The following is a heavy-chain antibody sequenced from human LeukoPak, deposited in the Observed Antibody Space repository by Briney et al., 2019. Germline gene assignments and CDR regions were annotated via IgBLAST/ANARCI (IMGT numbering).Heavy chain of an antibody. V-gene: IGHV3-23*01. D-gene: IGHD2-21*02. CDR3: AKTRSVYCSSDCSRTH. J-gene: IGHJ4*02. Sequence: GGSLRLSCAASGFTFSSYVMSWVRQAPGKGLEWVSDISGSGGRTYYAESVKGRFTISRDNSKKTLYLQMNSLRVEDTAVYYCAKTRSVYCSSDCSRTHWGQGTLVTVSS. CDR2: ISGSGGRT. CDR1: GFTFSSYV.